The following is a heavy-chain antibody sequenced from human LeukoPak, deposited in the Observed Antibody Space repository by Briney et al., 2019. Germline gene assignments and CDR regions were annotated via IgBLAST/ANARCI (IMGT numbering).Heavy chain of an antibody. CDR1: GFTFSSYA. J-gene: IGHJ5*02. CDR2: ISYDGSNK. Sequence: GGSLRLSCAASGFTFSSYAMHWVRQAPGKGLEWVAVISYDGSNKYYADPVKGRFTISRDNSKNTLYLQMNSLRAEDTAVYYCARDRGTAVIGWFDPWGQGTLVTVSS. V-gene: IGHV3-30-3*01. D-gene: IGHD3-10*01. CDR3: ARDRGTAVIGWFDP.